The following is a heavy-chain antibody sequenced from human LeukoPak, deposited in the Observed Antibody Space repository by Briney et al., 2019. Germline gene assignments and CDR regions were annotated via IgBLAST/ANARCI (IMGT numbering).Heavy chain of an antibody. D-gene: IGHD6-19*01. CDR2: IYYSGST. CDR1: GGSISSGGYY. Sequence: SETLSLTCTVSGGSISSGGYYWSWIRQHPGKGLEWIGYIYYSGSTYYNPSLKSRFTISVDTSKNQFSLKLSSVTAADTAVYYCARDSSSYSSGWSDDAFDIWGQGTMVTVSS. J-gene: IGHJ3*02. CDR3: ARDSSSYSSGWSDDAFDI. V-gene: IGHV4-31*03.